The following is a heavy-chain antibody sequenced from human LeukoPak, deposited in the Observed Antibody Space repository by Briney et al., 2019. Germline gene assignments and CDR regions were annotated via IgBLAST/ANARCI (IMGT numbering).Heavy chain of an antibody. Sequence: SETLSLTCTVSGGSISSSSYYWGWIRQPPGKGLEWIGSIYYSGSTYYNPSLKSRVTISVDTSKNQFSLKLSSVTAADTAVYYCARHAFAVYYWGQGTLVTFSS. CDR3: ARHAFAVYY. J-gene: IGHJ4*02. CDR1: GGSISSSSYY. D-gene: IGHD3-16*01. CDR2: IYYSGST. V-gene: IGHV4-39*01.